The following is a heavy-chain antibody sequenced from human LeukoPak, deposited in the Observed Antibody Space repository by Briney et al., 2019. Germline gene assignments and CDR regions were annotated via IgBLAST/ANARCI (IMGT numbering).Heavy chain of an antibody. D-gene: IGHD2-8*01. Sequence: GGSLRLSCAASGFTFSSYAMSWVRQAPGKGLEWVSDISGSGGSTYYADSVKGRFTISRDNSKNTLYLQMNSLRAEDTAVYYCAKIRDTNHYYSYGMDVWGQGTTVTVSS. CDR2: ISGSGGST. CDR1: GFTFSSYA. J-gene: IGHJ6*02. V-gene: IGHV3-23*01. CDR3: AKIRDTNHYYSYGMDV.